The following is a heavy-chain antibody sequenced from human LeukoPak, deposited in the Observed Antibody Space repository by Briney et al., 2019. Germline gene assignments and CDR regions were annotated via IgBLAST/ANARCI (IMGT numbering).Heavy chain of an antibody. V-gene: IGHV3-48*01. CDR2: ISSSSSTI. J-gene: IGHJ3*02. Sequence: GGSLRLSCAASGFTFSSYSMNWVRQAPGKGLEWVSYISSSSSTIYYADSVKGRFTISRDNAKNSLYLQMNSLRAEDTAVYYCARGPNVYSNPGKAFDIWGQGTMVTVSS. CDR1: GFTFSSYS. D-gene: IGHD4-11*01. CDR3: ARGPNVYSNPGKAFDI.